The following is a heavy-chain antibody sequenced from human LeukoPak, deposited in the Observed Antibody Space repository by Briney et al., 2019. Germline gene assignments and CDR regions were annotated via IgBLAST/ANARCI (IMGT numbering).Heavy chain of an antibody. CDR2: ISAYNGNT. V-gene: IGHV1-18*01. CDR3: ARVFTMVRGVKGFDP. Sequence: ASVKVSCKASGYTFASYGIGWVRQAPGQGLEWMGWISAYNGNTNYAQKLQGRVTMTTDTSTSTAYMELRSLRSDDTAVYYCARVFTMVRGVKGFDPWGQGTLVTVSS. CDR1: GYTFASYG. D-gene: IGHD3-10*01. J-gene: IGHJ5*02.